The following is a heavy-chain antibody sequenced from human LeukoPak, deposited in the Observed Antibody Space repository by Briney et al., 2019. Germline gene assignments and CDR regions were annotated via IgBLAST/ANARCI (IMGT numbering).Heavy chain of an antibody. Sequence: GGSLRLSCAASGFTFSSYGMHWVRQAPGKGLEWVAVIWYDGSNKYYADSVKGRFTISRDNSKNTLYLQMNSLRAEDTAVYYCARPFSSGRNGAFDIWGQGTMVTVSS. CDR3: ARPFSSGRNGAFDI. CDR1: GFTFSSYG. J-gene: IGHJ3*02. V-gene: IGHV3-33*01. D-gene: IGHD3-10*01. CDR2: IWYDGSNK.